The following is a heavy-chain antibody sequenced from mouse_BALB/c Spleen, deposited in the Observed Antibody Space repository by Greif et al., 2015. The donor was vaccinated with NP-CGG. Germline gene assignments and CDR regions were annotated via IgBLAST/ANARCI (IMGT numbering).Heavy chain of an antibody. J-gene: IGHJ4*01. CDR3: ARSLLRLLYAMDY. V-gene: IGHV2-2*02. Sequence: VQLQQSGPGLVQPSQSLSITCTVSGFSLTSYGVHWVRQSPGKGLEWLGVIWSGGSTDYNAAFISRLSISKDNSKSQVFFKMNSLQANDTAIYYCARSLLRLLYAMDYWGQGTSVTVSS. CDR1: GFSLTSYG. D-gene: IGHD1-2*01. CDR2: IWSGGST.